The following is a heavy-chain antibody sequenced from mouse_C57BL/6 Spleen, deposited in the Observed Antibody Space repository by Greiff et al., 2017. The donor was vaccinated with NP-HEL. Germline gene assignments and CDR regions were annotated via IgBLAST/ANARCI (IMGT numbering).Heavy chain of an antibody. CDR2: IRNKANGYTT. V-gene: IGHV7-3*01. CDR3: ARGGLCDRYWYFDV. D-gene: IGHD6-1*01. J-gene: IGHJ1*03. CDR1: GFTFTDYY. Sequence: EVKLVESGGGLVQPGGSLSLSCAASGFTFTDYYMSWVRQPPGKALEWLGFIRNKANGYTTEYSASVKGRFTISRDNSQSILYLQMSALTAEDSATYYGARGGLCDRYWYFDVWGTGTTVTVSS.